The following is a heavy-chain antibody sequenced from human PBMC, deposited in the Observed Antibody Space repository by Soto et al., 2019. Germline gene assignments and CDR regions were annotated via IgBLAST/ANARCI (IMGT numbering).Heavy chain of an antibody. Sequence: SGPTLVNPTQTLTLTCTFSGFSLSTSGMCVSWIRQPPGKALEWLARIDWDDDKYYSTSLKTRLTISKDTSKNQVVLTMTNMDPVDTATYYCAREISVAGTWAALDIWGQGTMVTVSS. CDR1: GFSLSTSGMC. CDR2: IDWDDDK. J-gene: IGHJ3*02. D-gene: IGHD6-19*01. V-gene: IGHV2-70*11. CDR3: AREISVAGTWAALDI.